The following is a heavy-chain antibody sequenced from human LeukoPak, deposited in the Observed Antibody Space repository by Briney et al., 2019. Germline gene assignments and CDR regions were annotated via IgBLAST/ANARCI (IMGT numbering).Heavy chain of an antibody. J-gene: IGHJ3*02. CDR2: INSDGSST. CDR3: ARSPVEVDGFDI. D-gene: IGHD2-2*01. CDR1: VFTFSSYW. V-gene: IGHV3-74*01. Sequence: GGSLRLSCAASVFTFSSYWLYWVRQAPGKGLVGVSRINSDGSSTSYADSVKGRCSLSRDNAQNTLYLQRNSRRAEDTAVYYCARSPVEVDGFDIWRQGTMVTVYS.